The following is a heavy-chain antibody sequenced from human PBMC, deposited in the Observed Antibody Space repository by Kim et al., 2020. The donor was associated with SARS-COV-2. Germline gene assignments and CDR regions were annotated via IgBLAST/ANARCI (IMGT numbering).Heavy chain of an antibody. V-gene: IGHV1-24*01. D-gene: IGHD3-22*01. CDR3: ATAPPYHYDRSGYYPNWFDP. J-gene: IGHJ5*02. CDR2: FDPEDGET. Sequence: ASVKVSCKVSGYTLTELSMLWVRQAPGKGLEWMGGFDPEDGETIYAQKFQGRVTMTEDTSTDTAYMELSSLRSEDTAVYYCATAPPYHYDRSGYYPNWFDPWGQGTLVTVSS. CDR1: GYTLTELS.